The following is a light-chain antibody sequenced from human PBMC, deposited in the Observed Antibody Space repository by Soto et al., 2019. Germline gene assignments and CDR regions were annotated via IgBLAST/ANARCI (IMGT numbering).Light chain of an antibody. V-gene: IGKV1-9*01. CDR2: GAS. CDR3: QQLNAYPLT. Sequence: DIQLNQSPSFLSASVGDRVTITCRASQGTSSYLAWFQQKPGRAPKLLIYGASTLQSGVPARFSGSGSGTDFTLTISNLQPEDFATYYCQQLNAYPLTFGQGTRLEIK. CDR1: QGTSSY. J-gene: IGKJ5*01.